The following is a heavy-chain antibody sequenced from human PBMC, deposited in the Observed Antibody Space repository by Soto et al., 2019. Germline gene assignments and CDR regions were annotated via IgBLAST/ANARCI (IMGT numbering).Heavy chain of an antibody. CDR2: IKQDGSEK. Sequence: GESLKISCAASGFTFSSYWMSWVRQAPGKGLEWVANIKQDGSEKYYVDSVKGRFTISRDNAKNSLYLQMNSLRAEDTAVYYCARDPQYQLLYYYYYYGMDVWGQGTTVTVSS. V-gene: IGHV3-7*01. CDR3: ARDPQYQLLYYYYYYGMDV. J-gene: IGHJ6*02. CDR1: GFTFSSYW. D-gene: IGHD2-2*01.